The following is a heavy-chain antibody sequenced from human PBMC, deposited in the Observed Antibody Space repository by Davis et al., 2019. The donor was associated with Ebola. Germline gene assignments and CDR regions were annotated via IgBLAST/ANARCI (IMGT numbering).Heavy chain of an antibody. CDR2: IIPIFGTA. V-gene: IGHV1-69*13. J-gene: IGHJ5*02. Sequence: SVKVSCKASGGTFSSYAISWVRQAPGQGLEWMGGIIPIFGTANYAQKFQGRVTITADESTSTAYMELSSLRSEDTAVYYCARGLMSGSGKMNWFDPWGQGTLVTVSS. D-gene: IGHD3-10*01. CDR1: GGTFSSYA. CDR3: ARGLMSGSGKMNWFDP.